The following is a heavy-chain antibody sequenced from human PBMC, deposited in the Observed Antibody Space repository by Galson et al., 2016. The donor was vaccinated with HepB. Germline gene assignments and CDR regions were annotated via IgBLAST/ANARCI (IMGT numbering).Heavy chain of an antibody. CDR1: GFTISSHW. CDR3: ARDSGRREDV. Sequence: SLRLSCAASGFTISSHWMTWVRQAPGKGLEWVAYIKDDGSQKYYVDSVKGRFTISRDNAKISLYLQMNTLRAEDTALYYCARDSGRREDVWGQGTTVTVSS. J-gene: IGHJ6*02. CDR2: IKDDGSQK. V-gene: IGHV3-7*04.